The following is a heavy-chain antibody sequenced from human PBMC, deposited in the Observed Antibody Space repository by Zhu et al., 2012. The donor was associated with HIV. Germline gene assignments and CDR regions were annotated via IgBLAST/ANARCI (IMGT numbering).Heavy chain of an antibody. V-gene: IGHV4-39*07. D-gene: IGHD3-22*01. Sequence: QVQLQESGPGLVKPSETLSLTCTVSGGSISSSSYYWGWIRQPPGKGLEWIGSIYYSGSTYYNPSLKSRVTISVDTSKNQFSLKLSSVTAADTAVYYCARQAYSSGYYLSWGYFDYVGPGNPGHRLL. J-gene: IGHJ4*02. CDR1: GGSISSSSYY. CDR2: IYYSGST. CDR3: ARQAYSSGYYLSWGYFDY.